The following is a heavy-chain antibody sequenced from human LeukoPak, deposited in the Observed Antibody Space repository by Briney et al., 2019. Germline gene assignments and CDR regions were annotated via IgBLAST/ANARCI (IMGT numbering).Heavy chain of an antibody. CDR1: GFTFSDYY. CDR2: ISGSSTYT. V-gene: IGHV3-11*06. D-gene: IGHD3-10*01. Sequence: PGGSLRLSCAASGFTFSDYYMSWIRQAPGKGLEWVSYISGSSTYTNYADSVKGRFTISRDNAKNSLFLQMNSLRAEDTAVYYCAKDSSGSYSIGWDYYGMDVWGQGTTVTVSS. J-gene: IGHJ6*02. CDR3: AKDSSGSYSIGWDYYGMDV.